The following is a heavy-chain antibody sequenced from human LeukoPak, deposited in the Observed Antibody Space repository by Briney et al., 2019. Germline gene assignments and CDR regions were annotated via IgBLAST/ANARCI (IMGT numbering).Heavy chain of an antibody. D-gene: IGHD6-19*01. CDR3: AREKIAVAGGAFDI. CDR1: GGSISTAHW. V-gene: IGHV4-4*02. CDR2: IYHRGNS. J-gene: IGHJ3*02. Sequence: SETLSLTCAVSGGSISTAHWWNWVRQSPGKGLEWIGEIYHRGNSNYNPSLKSRVTISVDTSKNQFSLKLSSVTAADTAVYYCAREKIAVAGGAFDIWGQGTMVTVSS.